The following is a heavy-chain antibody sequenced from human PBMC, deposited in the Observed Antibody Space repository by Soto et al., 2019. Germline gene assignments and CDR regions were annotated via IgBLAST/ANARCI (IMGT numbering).Heavy chain of an antibody. CDR1: GFTFSDYY. V-gene: IGHV3-11*01. D-gene: IGHD6-13*01. J-gene: IGHJ6*03. CDR2: ISSSGSTI. CDR3: ARDGSVPPAWAAAGMDYYYYYMDV. Sequence: GGSLRLSCAASGFTFSDYYMSWIRQAPGKGLEWVSYISSSGSTIYYADSVKGRFTISRDNAKNSLYLQMNSLRAEDTAVYYCARDGSVPPAWAAAGMDYYYYYMDVWGKGTTVTVSS.